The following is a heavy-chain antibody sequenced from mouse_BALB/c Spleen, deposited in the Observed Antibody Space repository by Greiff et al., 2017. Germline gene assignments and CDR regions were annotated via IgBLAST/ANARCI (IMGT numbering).Heavy chain of an antibody. CDR2: ISSGGSYT. V-gene: IGHV5-9-4*01. Sequence: EVQLVESGGGLVKPGGSLKLSCAASGFTFSSYAMSWVRQSPEKRLEWVAEISSGGSYTYYPDTVTGRFTISRDNAKNTLYLEMSSLRSEDTAMYYCARDEGGSLFAYWGQGTLVTVSA. CDR3: ARDEGGSLFAY. J-gene: IGHJ3*01. D-gene: IGHD1-1*02. CDR1: GFTFSSYA.